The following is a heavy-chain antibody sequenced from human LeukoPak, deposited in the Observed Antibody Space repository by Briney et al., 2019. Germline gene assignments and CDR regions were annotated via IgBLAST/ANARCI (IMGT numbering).Heavy chain of an antibody. J-gene: IGHJ4*02. CDR1: GITASNFY. D-gene: IGHD1-1*01. CDR3: ASSVTTAGAYDY. V-gene: IGHV3-53*01. Sequence: GGSLRLSCAASGITASNFYMMWVRQAPGKGLEWVSYISNNDVTKYADSVRGRLTISRDNSKNILYLQMNSLRVEDTAMYWCASSVTTAGAYDYWGQGAPVTVSS. CDR2: ISNNDVT.